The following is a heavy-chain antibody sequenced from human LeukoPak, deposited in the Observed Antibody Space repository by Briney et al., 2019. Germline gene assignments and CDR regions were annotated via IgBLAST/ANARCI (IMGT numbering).Heavy chain of an antibody. V-gene: IGHV3-9*01. CDR3: AELSITMIGGV. J-gene: IGHJ6*04. CDR1: GFTFDDYA. Sequence: GGSLRLSCAASGFTFDDYAMHWVRQAPGKGLEWVSGISWNSGSIAYADSVKGRFTISRDNAKNSLYLQMNSLRAEDTAVYYCAELSITMIGGVWGKGTTVTISS. CDR2: ISWNSGSI. D-gene: IGHD3-10*02.